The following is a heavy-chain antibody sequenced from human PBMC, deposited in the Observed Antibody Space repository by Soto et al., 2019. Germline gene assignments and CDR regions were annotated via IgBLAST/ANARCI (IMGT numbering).Heavy chain of an antibody. CDR1: GGSLRNSV. J-gene: IGHJ4*02. Sequence: QVQLVQSGAEVKKPGSSVKVSCTASGGSLRNSVISWVRQAPAQRLEWMGGVIPILGTANYAQKFQGRVTMTANEPTSTAYMDLSGLIPDDTAVYYCARLGHPGHWGPGTLVIVSS. CDR2: VIPILGTA. CDR3: ARLGHPGH. V-gene: IGHV1-69*01.